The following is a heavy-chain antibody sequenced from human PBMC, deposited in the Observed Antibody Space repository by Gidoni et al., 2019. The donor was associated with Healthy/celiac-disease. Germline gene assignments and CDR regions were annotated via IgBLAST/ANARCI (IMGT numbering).Heavy chain of an antibody. J-gene: IGHJ6*02. CDR3: AKAVGDYDVIVYYYYYGMDV. CDR2: ISGSGGRT. V-gene: IGHV3-23*01. D-gene: IGHD4-17*01. Sequence: EVQPLESGGGLVQPGGSLRLSCAASGFTSSSYAIGRVRQAPGKGRAWVVAISGSGGRTYYADSVKGRFTISRDNSKNTLYLQMNSLRAEDTAVYYCAKAVGDYDVIVYYYYYGMDVWGQGTTVTVSS. CDR1: GFTSSSYA.